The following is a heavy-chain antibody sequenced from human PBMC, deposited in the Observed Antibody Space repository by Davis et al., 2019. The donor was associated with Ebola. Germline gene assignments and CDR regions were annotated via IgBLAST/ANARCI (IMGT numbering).Heavy chain of an antibody. CDR2: IKQDGSEK. J-gene: IGHJ4*02. CDR1: GFTFDDYA. Sequence: GGSLRLSCAASGFTFDDYAMHWVRQAPGKGLEWVANIKQDGSEKYYVDSVKGRFTISRDNAKNSLYLQMNSLRAEDTALYYCAKAGYCGGDCYYFDYWGQGTLVTVSS. D-gene: IGHD2-21*01. CDR3: AKAGYCGGDCYYFDY. V-gene: IGHV3-7*03.